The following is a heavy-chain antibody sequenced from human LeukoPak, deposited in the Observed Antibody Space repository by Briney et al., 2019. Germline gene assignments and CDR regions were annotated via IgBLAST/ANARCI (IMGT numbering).Heavy chain of an antibody. Sequence: PGGSLRLSCAASGFXFSSYVIHWVRQAPGKGLEYVSAISSDGKRTFYANSVKGRFTISRDDAKNTVSLQMGSLRAEDMAVYYCVRVYHDSSDYSAYGYWGQGTLVTVSS. CDR3: VRVYHDSSDYSAYGY. CDR1: GFXFSSYV. CDR2: ISSDGKRT. D-gene: IGHD3-22*01. J-gene: IGHJ4*02. V-gene: IGHV3-64*01.